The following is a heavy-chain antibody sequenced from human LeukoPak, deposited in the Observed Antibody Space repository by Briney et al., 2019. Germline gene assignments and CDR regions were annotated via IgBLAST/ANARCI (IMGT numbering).Heavy chain of an antibody. J-gene: IGHJ4*02. CDR2: IYYSGST. V-gene: IGHV4-59*01. D-gene: IGHD6-19*01. CDR3: ARVLKRQWLSPGDYFDY. CDR1: GGSISSYY. Sequence: SETLSLTCTVSGGSISSYYWSWIRQPPGKGLEWIGYIYYSGSTNYNPSLKSRVTISVDTSKNQFSLKLSSVTAADTAVYCCARVLKRQWLSPGDYFDYWGQGTLVTVSS.